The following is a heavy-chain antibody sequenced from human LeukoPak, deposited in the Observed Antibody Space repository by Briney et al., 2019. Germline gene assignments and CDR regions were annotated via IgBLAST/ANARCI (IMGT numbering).Heavy chain of an antibody. V-gene: IGHV3-11*06. J-gene: IGHJ6*04. Sequence: GGSLTLSCAASGFTFSDYCMSWIRQPPGKGREWVSYISSSSSYTNYADSVKGRSTTSRNNTKNSLYLQMNSLRAEGTAVYCCARVSLNYDILTGYLPSRYYYGMDVWGKGTTVTVSS. CDR3: ARVSLNYDILTGYLPSRYYYGMDV. CDR2: ISSSSSYT. D-gene: IGHD3-9*01. CDR1: GFTFSDYC.